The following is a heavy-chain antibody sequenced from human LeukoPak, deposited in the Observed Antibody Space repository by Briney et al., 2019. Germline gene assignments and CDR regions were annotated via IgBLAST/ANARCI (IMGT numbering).Heavy chain of an antibody. V-gene: IGHV4-4*02. J-gene: IGHJ5*02. CDR3: ARDRGSSGWYSWFDP. CDR2: IYHSGST. D-gene: IGHD6-19*01. Sequence: SETLSPTCAVSGGSISSSNWWSWVRQPPGKGLEWIGEIYHSGSTNYNPSLKSRVTISVDKSKNQFSLKLSSVTAADTAVYYCARDRGSSGWYSWFDPWGQGTLVTVSS. CDR1: GGSISSSNW.